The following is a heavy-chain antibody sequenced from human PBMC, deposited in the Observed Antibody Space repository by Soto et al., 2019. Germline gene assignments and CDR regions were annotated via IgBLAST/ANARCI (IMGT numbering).Heavy chain of an antibody. D-gene: IGHD3-9*01. V-gene: IGHV4-39*01. CDR2: IYYSGST. J-gene: IGHJ4*02. CDR1: GGSISSSSYY. CDR3: ARHLNDILTGYYPPRKPFDY. Sequence: SETLSLTCTVSGGSISSSSYYWGWIRQPPGKGLEWIGSIYYSGSTYYNPSLKSRVTIPVDTSKNQFSLKLSSVTATDTAVYYCARHLNDILTGYYPPRKPFDYWGQGTLVTVYS.